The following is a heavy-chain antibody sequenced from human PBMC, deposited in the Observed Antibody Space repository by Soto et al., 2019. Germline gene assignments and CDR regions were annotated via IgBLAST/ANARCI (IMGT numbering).Heavy chain of an antibody. CDR3: ASPRYSGPSFDF. D-gene: IGHD6-6*01. CDR1: GFTFSNYW. J-gene: IGHJ4*02. Sequence: GGSLRLSCAASGFTFSNYWMHWVRQAPGKGLMWVSRINGDGSNTAYADSVKGRFTISRDNAKNTLYLQMDSLRAEDTAVYYWASPRYSGPSFDFWGQGTQVTVSS. V-gene: IGHV3-74*01. CDR2: INGDGSNT.